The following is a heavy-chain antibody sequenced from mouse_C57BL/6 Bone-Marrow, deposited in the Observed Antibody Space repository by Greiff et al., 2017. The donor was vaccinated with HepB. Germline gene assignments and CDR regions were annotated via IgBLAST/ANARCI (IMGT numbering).Heavy chain of an antibody. V-gene: IGHV2-2*01. D-gene: IGHD1-1*01. CDR2: IWSGGST. J-gene: IGHJ1*03. CDR3: ASITTVVDPWYFDV. CDR1: GFSLTSYG. Sequence: VMLVESGPGLVQPSQSLSITCTVSGFSLTSYGVHWVRQSPGKGLEWLGVIWSGGSTDYNAAIISRLSISKDNSKSQVFFKMNSLQADDTAIYYCASITTVVDPWYFDVWGTGTTVTVSS.